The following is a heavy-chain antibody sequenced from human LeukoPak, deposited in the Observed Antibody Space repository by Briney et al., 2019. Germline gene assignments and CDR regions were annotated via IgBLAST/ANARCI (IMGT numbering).Heavy chain of an antibody. CDR2: IIPIFGTA. Sequence: SVKVSCKASGYTFTGYYMHWVRQAPGQGLEWMGGIIPIFGTANYAQKFQGRVTITADESTSTAYMELSSLRSEDTAVYYCARAGESLDYWGQGTLVTVSS. V-gene: IGHV1-69*13. CDR3: ARAGESLDY. CDR1: GYTFTGYY. J-gene: IGHJ4*02. D-gene: IGHD3-16*01.